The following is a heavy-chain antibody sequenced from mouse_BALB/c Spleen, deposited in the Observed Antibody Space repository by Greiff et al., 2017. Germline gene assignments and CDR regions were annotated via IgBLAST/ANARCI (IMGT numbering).Heavy chain of an antibody. CDR3: ARGGYDRRVYAMDY. V-gene: IGHV1-69*01. D-gene: IGHD2-2*01. J-gene: IGHJ4*01. Sequence: VQLQQPGAELVMPGASVKMSCKASGYTFTDYWMHWVKQRPGQGLEWIGAIDTSDSYTSYNQKFKGKATLTVDESSSTAYMQLSSLTSEDSAVYYCARGGYDRRVYAMDYWGQGTSVTVSS. CDR2: IDTSDSYT. CDR1: GYTFTDYW.